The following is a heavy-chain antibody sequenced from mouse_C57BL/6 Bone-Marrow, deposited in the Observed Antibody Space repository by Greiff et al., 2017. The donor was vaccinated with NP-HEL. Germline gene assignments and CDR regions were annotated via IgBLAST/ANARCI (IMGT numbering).Heavy chain of an antibody. D-gene: IGHD2-4*01. CDR2: IDPSDSYT. J-gene: IGHJ3*01. Sequence: VQLQQPGAELVKPGASVKLSCKASGYTFTSYWMQWVKQRPGQGLEWIGEIDPSDSYTNYNQKFKGKATLTVDTSSSTAYMQLSSLTSDDSAVYYCARSDDSLWFAYWGQGTLVTVSA. V-gene: IGHV1-50*01. CDR3: ARSDDSLWFAY. CDR1: GYTFTSYW.